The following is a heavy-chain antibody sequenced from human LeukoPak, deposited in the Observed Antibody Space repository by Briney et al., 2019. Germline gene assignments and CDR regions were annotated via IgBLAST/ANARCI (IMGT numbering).Heavy chain of an antibody. V-gene: IGHV3-23*01. CDR2: IGGSGRGT. J-gene: IGHJ4*02. Sequence: GGSLRLSCVASGFTFSNYAIVWVRQAPGRGLEWVSAIGGSGRGTFYADAVKGRFTISRDNSENTVHLQMNSLRVEDTAVYYCGKARGGGSPAYFDYWGQGTLVTVSS. CDR1: GFTFSNYA. D-gene: IGHD3-16*01. CDR3: GKARGGGSPAYFDY.